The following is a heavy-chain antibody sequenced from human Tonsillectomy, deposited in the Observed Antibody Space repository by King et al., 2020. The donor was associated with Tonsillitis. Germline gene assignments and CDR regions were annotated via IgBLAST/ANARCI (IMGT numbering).Heavy chain of an antibody. J-gene: IGHJ4*02. CDR3: ARGDYYYDSSGYFGFVY. D-gene: IGHD3-22*01. V-gene: IGHV3-7*04. Sequence: QLVQSGGGLVQPGGSLRLSCAASGFTFSSYWMSWVRQAPGKGLEWVANIKQDGSEKYYVDSVKGRLTISRDNAKNSLYLQMNSLRAEDTAVYYCARGDYYYDSSGYFGFVYWGQGTLVTVSS. CDR2: IKQDGSEK. CDR1: GFTFSSYW.